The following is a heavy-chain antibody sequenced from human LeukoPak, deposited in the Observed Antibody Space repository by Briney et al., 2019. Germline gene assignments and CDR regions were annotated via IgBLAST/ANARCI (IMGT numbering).Heavy chain of an antibody. CDR1: GHMFADYY. Sequence: ASVKVSCKASGHMFADYYIHWVRRAPGQGLEWMGWMSVDSGGTKYAQKFQGRVTMTRDTSISTAFMDLTRLRFDDTAVYSCARDSKLTGTSFDSWGQGTLVTVSS. CDR2: MSVDSGGT. V-gene: IGHV1-2*02. J-gene: IGHJ4*02. CDR3: ARDSKLTGTSFDS. D-gene: IGHD1-7*01.